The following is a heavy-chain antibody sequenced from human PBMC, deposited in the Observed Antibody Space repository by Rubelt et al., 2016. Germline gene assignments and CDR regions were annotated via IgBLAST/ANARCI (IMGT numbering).Heavy chain of an antibody. J-gene: IGHJ4*02. Sequence: QESGPGLVKPSETLSLTCTVSGGSISSSSYYWGWIRQPPGKGLEWIGEINHSGSTNYNPSLKSRVTISVDTSKNQFSLKLSSVTAADTAVYYRARGPYYSDSSTYFFDYWGQGTLVTVSS. CDR3: ARGPYYSDSSTYFFDY. V-gene: IGHV4-39*07. D-gene: IGHD3-22*01. CDR2: INHSGST. CDR1: GGSISSSSYY.